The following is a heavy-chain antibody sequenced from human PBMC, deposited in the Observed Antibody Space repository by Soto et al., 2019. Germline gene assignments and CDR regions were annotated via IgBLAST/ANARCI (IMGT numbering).Heavy chain of an antibody. CDR2: IWYVGSNK. CDR3: AREGSGYPAFDY. J-gene: IGHJ4*02. V-gene: IGHV3-33*01. CDR1: GFTFSSYG. Sequence: PGGSLRLSCAASGFTFSSYGMHWVRQAPGKGLEWVAVIWYVGSNKYYADSVKGRFTISRDNSKNTLYLQMNSLRAEDTAVYYCAREGSGYPAFDYWGQGTLVTVSS. D-gene: IGHD3-22*01.